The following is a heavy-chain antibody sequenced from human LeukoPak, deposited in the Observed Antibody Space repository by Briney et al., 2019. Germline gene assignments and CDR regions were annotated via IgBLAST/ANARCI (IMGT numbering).Heavy chain of an antibody. CDR2: IYYSGST. D-gene: IGHD5-18*01. J-gene: IGHJ4*02. Sequence: SETLSLTCTVSGVSISSYFWSWIRQPPGKGLEWIGYIYYSGSTNYNPSLKSRVTISVDTSKNQFSLKLSSVTAADTAVYYCARDLDTAMAGWGQGTLVTVSS. V-gene: IGHV4-59*01. CDR1: GVSISSYF. CDR3: ARDLDTAMAG.